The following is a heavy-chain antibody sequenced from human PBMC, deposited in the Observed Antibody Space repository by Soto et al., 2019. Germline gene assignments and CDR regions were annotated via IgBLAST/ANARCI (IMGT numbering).Heavy chain of an antibody. CDR1: GFTFSDYY. CDR2: ISSSGSTI. J-gene: IGHJ6*03. CDR3: ACEPVVAATPVFMDV. D-gene: IGHD2-15*01. Sequence: QVQLVESGGGLVKPGGSLRLSCAASGFTFSDYYMSWIRQAPGKGLEWVSYISSSGSTIYYADSVKCRFTISRDNAKNSLYRQMNSLRAEDTAVYYCACEPVVAATPVFMDVWGKGTTVTVSS. V-gene: IGHV3-11*01.